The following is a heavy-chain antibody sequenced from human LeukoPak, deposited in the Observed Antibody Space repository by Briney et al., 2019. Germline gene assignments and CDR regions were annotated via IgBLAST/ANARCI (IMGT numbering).Heavy chain of an antibody. V-gene: IGHV1-3*01. CDR1: GYTFTSYA. Sequence: GASVKVSCKASGYTFTSYAMHWVRQAPGQRLEWMGWINAGNGNTGYAQKFQGRVTMTRDTSTSTVYMELSSLRSEDTAVYYCAREVGIRGRFDYWGRGTPVTVSS. D-gene: IGHD1-26*01. J-gene: IGHJ4*02. CDR2: INAGNGNT. CDR3: AREVGIRGRFDY.